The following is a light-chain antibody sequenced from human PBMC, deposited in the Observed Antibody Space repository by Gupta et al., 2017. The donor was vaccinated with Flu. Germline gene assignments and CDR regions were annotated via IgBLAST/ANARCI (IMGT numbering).Light chain of an antibody. CDR3: TAHASGSATV. Sequence: QSALTQPASVSGSPGQSITISCTGTSSDVGAYNFVSWYQQHPGKAPKGVIYEVSNRPSGVSNRFSGSKSGNSASLTISGLQAEDEGDYYCTAHASGSATVFGTGTKVTVL. CDR1: SSDVGAYNF. V-gene: IGLV2-14*01. J-gene: IGLJ1*01. CDR2: EVS.